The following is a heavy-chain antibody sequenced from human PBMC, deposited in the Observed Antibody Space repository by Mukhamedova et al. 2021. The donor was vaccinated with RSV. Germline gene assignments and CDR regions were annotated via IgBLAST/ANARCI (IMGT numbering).Heavy chain of an antibody. Sequence: GKGLEWMGIIYPGDSDTRYSPSFQGQVTISADKSISTAYLQWSSLKAPDTAMYYCARGLHCSGGTCLGDYWGQGTLVTGSS. CDR3: ARGLHCSGGTCLGDY. D-gene: IGHD2-15*01. J-gene: IGHJ4*02. V-gene: IGHV5-51*01. CDR2: IYPGDSDT.